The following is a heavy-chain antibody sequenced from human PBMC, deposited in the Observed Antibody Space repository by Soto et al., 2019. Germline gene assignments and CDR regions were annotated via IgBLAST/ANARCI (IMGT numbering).Heavy chain of an antibody. D-gene: IGHD3-22*01. V-gene: IGHV4-34*01. CDR1: GGSFSGYY. Sequence: SETLSLTCAVYGGSFSGYYWSWIRQPPGKGLEWIGEIIHSGSTNYNPSLKSRVTISVDTSKNQFSLKLSSVTAADTAVYYCARGSRITMIVVVITTLWFGPWGQGTLVTVSS. CDR3: ARGSRITMIVVVITTLWFGP. CDR2: IIHSGST. J-gene: IGHJ5*02.